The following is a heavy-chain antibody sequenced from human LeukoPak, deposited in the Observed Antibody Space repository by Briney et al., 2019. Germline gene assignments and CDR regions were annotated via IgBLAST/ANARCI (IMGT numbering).Heavy chain of an antibody. V-gene: IGHV1-69*04. Sequence: ASVKVSCKASGGTFSSYAISWVRQAPGQGLEWMGRIIPILGIANYAQKFQGRVTITADKSTSTAYMELSSLRSEDTAVYYCAYSQGGYSYGTDLYYFDYWGQGTLVTVSS. CDR1: GGTFSSYA. CDR2: IIPILGIA. J-gene: IGHJ4*02. CDR3: AYSQGGYSYGTDLYYFDY. D-gene: IGHD5-18*01.